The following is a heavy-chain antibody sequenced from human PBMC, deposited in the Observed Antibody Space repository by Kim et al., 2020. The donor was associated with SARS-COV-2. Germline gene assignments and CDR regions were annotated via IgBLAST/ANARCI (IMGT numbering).Heavy chain of an antibody. J-gene: IGHJ3*02. D-gene: IGHD3-22*01. Sequence: SGKVSCKASGGSFSSYAISWVRQAPGQGLEWMGGIIPIFGTANHAQKFQGRVTITADESTSTAYMELSSLRSEDTAVYYCARELARTYYYDSSGDAADAFDIWGRGTMVTVSS. CDR3: ARELARTYYYDSSGDAADAFDI. CDR2: IIPIFGTA. CDR1: GGSFSSYA. V-gene: IGHV1-69*13.